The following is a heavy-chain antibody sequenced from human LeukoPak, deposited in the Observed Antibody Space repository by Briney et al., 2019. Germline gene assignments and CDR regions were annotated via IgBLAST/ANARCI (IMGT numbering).Heavy chain of an antibody. CDR1: GFTFSSFG. Sequence: GRSLRLSCAASGFTFSSFGMHWVRQAPGKGLEWVAVISYDGGKKYFADSVKGRFTISRDNSKNTMYLEMNSLRVEDTALYYCHSTSAREGAFDIWGQGTMVTVSS. D-gene: IGHD1-26*01. CDR2: ISYDGGKK. J-gene: IGHJ3*02. CDR3: HSTSAREGAFDI. V-gene: IGHV3-30*03.